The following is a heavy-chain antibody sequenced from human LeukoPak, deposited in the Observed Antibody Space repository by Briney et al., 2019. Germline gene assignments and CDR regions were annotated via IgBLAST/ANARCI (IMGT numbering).Heavy chain of an antibody. J-gene: IGHJ4*02. V-gene: IGHV3-53*01. D-gene: IGHD3-10*01. CDR3: AISGLGFGEFRGLDY. CDR2: IFSSGPK. Sequence: PGGSLRLSCSGSGFTFSSYTMHWVRQAPGKGLEWVSVIFSSGPKYYADSVKGRFTISRDTSKNALYLQMNSLRAEDTAVYYCAISGLGFGEFRGLDYWGQGTLVTVSS. CDR1: GFTFSSYT.